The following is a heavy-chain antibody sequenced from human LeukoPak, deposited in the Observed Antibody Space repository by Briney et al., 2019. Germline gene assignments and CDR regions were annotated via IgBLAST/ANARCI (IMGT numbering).Heavy chain of an antibody. Sequence: GRSLRLSCAASGFSFSSYAMHWIRQAPGKELEWVAVISYDGSNKYYADSVKGRFTISRDNSKNTLYLQMNSLRAEDTAVYYCARASMVNLDYWGQGTLVTVSS. J-gene: IGHJ4*02. V-gene: IGHV3-30*04. CDR1: GFSFSSYA. D-gene: IGHD5-18*01. CDR2: ISYDGSNK. CDR3: ARASMVNLDY.